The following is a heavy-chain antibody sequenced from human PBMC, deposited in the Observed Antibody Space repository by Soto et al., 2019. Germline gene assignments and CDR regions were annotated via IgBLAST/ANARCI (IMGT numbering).Heavy chain of an antibody. CDR2: INHSGST. J-gene: IGHJ4*02. CDR3: AGTSTVTTRYFDY. CDR1: GGSFSGYY. D-gene: IGHD4-17*01. V-gene: IGHV4-34*01. Sequence: SETLSLTCAVYGGSFSGYYWIWIRQPPGKGLEWIGEINHSGSTNYNPSLKSRVTISVDTSKNQFSLKLSSVTAADTAVYYCAGTSTVTTRYFDYWGQGTLVTVSS.